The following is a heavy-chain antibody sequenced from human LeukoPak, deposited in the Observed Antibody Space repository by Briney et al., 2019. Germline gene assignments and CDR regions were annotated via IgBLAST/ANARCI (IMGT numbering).Heavy chain of an antibody. CDR3: ARIRTDTAMVHPVGAFDI. J-gene: IGHJ3*02. Sequence: GGSLRLSCAASGFTFSNYAIHWVRQAPGKGLEWVAFIRYDGSNKYYVDSVKGRFTISRDNSKNTLYLQMNSLRAEDTAVYYCARIRTDTAMVHPVGAFDIWGQGTMVTVSS. CDR1: GFTFSNYA. V-gene: IGHV3-30*02. D-gene: IGHD5-18*01. CDR2: IRYDGSNK.